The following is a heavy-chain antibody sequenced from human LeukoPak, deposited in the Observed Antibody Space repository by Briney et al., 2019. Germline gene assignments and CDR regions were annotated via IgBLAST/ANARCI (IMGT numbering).Heavy chain of an antibody. CDR1: GFTFSSYS. V-gene: IGHV3-21*01. J-gene: IGHJ4*02. CDR3: ARDSLGNFDY. Sequence: GGSLRLSCAASGFTFSSYSMNWVRQAPGRGLEWVSSTSSSSSYIYYADSVKGRFTISRDNAKNLLYLQMNSLRAEDTAVYYCARDSLGNFDYWGQGTLVTVSS. CDR2: TSSSSSYI. D-gene: IGHD3-16*01.